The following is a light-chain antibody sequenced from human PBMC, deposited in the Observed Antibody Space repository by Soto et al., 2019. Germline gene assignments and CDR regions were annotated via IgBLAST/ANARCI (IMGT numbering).Light chain of an antibody. CDR1: QSVSSSY. V-gene: IGKV3-20*01. Sequence: ALASSLATLTLSPHHSVGLGPGASQSVSSSYLAWYQQKPGQAPRLLIHGASSRATGIPDRFSGSGSGTDFTLTISRLEPEDFAVYHCHQYGGSPPTFGQGTKVDIK. CDR2: GAS. CDR3: HQYGGSPPT. J-gene: IGKJ1*01.